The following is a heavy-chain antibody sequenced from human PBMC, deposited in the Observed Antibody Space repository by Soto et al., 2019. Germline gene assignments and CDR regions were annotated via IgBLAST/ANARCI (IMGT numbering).Heavy chain of an antibody. CDR1: GFSFRNYD. Sequence: EMQLVESGGGLVQPGGSLRLSCEASGFSFRNYDMHWVRQGTGKGLEWVSGISAAGDPDYADSVEGRFTISRENAQNSFFLQMNSLRVGGTAVYYCARTDRDFYGLDVWGQGTTVIVSS. CDR3: ARTDRDFYGLDV. J-gene: IGHJ6*02. V-gene: IGHV3-13*05. CDR2: ISAAGDP.